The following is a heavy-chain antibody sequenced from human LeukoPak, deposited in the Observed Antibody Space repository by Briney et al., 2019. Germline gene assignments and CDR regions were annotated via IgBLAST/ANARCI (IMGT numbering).Heavy chain of an antibody. Sequence: GGSLRLSCAVSGFTFSNYGMNWVRQAPGKGLEWVSSISSSRSHIYYADSVKGRFTISRDNAKNSLYLQMNSLRAEDTALYYCARAGGITGINDITFGAFDIWGQGTMVTVSS. V-gene: IGHV3-21*04. CDR1: GFTFSNYG. J-gene: IGHJ3*02. CDR3: ARAGGITGINDITFGAFDI. CDR2: ISSSRSHI. D-gene: IGHD1-20*01.